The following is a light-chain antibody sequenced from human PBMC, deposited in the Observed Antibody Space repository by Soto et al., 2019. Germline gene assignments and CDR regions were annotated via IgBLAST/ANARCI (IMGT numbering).Light chain of an antibody. Sequence: QSALTQPASVSGSPGQSITISCTGSSSDIGSYNYVSWYQQHPGKAPKLVIYEVSDRPSGVSNRFSGFKSGNTASLPISGLQAEDEAHYYCISFTGGTTQAVFGTGTKVTVL. V-gene: IGLV2-14*01. CDR3: ISFTGGTTQAV. CDR2: EVS. J-gene: IGLJ1*01. CDR1: SSDIGSYNY.